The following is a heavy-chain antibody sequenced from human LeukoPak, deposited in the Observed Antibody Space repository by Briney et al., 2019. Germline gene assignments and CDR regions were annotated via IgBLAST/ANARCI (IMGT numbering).Heavy chain of an antibody. D-gene: IGHD5-12*01. CDR2: IIPILGIA. J-gene: IGHJ3*02. V-gene: IGHV1-69*04. CDR3: ARDRLVVTKAFDI. CDR1: GGTFSSYA. Sequence: ASVKVSCKASGGTFSSYAISWVRQAPGQGLEWMGRIIPILGIANYAQKFQGRVTITADKSTSTAYMELSSLRSEDTAVYYCARDRLVVTKAFDIWGQGTMVTVSS.